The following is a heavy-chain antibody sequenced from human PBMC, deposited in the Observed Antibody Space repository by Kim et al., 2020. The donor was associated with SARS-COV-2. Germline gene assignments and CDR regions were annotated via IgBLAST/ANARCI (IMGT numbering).Heavy chain of an antibody. CDR1: GYTLTELS. Sequence: ASVKVSCKVSGYTLTELSMHWVRQAPGKGLEWMGGFDPEDGETIYAQKFQGRVTMTEDTYTDTAYMELSSLRSEDTAVYYCATGIAASGYYYYYGMDVWGQGTTVTVSS. D-gene: IGHD6-13*01. CDR2: FDPEDGET. J-gene: IGHJ6*02. CDR3: ATGIAASGYYYYYGMDV. V-gene: IGHV1-24*01.